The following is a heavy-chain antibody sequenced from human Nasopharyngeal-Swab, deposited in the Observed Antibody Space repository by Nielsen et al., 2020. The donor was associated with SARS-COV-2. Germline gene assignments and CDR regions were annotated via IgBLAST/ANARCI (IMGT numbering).Heavy chain of an antibody. V-gene: IGHV4-39*07. CDR3: ARVGRVIDY. Sequence: QPPGKGLEWIGNIYYSGSAYYNPSLKSRVTISVDTSKNQFSLNLISVTAADAAVYYCARVGRVIDYWGQGTLVTVSS. CDR2: IYYSGSA. D-gene: IGHD1-14*01. J-gene: IGHJ4*02.